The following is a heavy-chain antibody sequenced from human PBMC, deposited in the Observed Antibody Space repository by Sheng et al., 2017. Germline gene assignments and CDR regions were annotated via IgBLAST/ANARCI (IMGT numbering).Heavy chain of an antibody. CDR1: GFTFSTYW. D-gene: IGHD5-18*01. CDR2: VNSDGSTT. J-gene: IGHJ6*03. V-gene: IGHV3-74*01. Sequence: EVQLAESGGGLVQPGGSVRLSCAASGFTFSTYWMHWVRQVPGKGLVWVSSVNSDGSTTSYAGSVEGRFTISRDNAKNTLNLQMNSLRGEDTAVYYCARRAGDSYGDYYMDVWGQGTTVTVSS. CDR3: ARRAGDSYGDYYMDV.